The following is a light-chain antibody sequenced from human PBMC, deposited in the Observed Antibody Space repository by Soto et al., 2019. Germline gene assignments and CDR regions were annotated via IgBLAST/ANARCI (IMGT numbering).Light chain of an antibody. Sequence: QSVLAQPPSISAAPGQKVTISCSGSSSNIGGNYVSWYQHVPRTAPKLHIYDNYKRASGSPDRFSASKSGTSATLGITGLQTGDEADYYGGTWDSSLDTVVFGGGTKLTVL. V-gene: IGLV1-51*01. CDR2: DNY. CDR3: GTWDSSLDTVV. J-gene: IGLJ2*01. CDR1: SSNIGGNY.